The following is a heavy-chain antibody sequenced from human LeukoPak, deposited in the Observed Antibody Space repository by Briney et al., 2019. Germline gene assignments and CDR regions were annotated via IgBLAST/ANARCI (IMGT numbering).Heavy chain of an antibody. CDR1: GFTFSSYS. V-gene: IGHV3-21*01. CDR3: ARVRLLWFGEYFDY. J-gene: IGHJ4*02. D-gene: IGHD3-10*01. CDR2: ISSSSSYI. Sequence: GGSLRLSCAASGFTFSSYSMNWVRQAPGKGLEWVSSISSSSSYIYYADSVKGRFTISRDNAKNSLYLQMNSLRAEDTAVYYCARVRLLWFGEYFDYWGQGTLATVSS.